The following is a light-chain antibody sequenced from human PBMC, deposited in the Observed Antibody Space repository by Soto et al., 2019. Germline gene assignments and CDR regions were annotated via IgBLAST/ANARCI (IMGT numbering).Light chain of an antibody. J-gene: IGKJ1*01. CDR2: ATS. CDR3: QQYFASSWT. Sequence: EIVLTQSPGTLSSPPGERATLSCRASQSIDSRYLAWYQHKPGQAPRLLIHATSSRATGIPDRFGGSGSGTDFTLTINSLEPEEFAVYYCQQYFASSWTFGQGTKVDIK. V-gene: IGKV3-20*01. CDR1: QSIDSRY.